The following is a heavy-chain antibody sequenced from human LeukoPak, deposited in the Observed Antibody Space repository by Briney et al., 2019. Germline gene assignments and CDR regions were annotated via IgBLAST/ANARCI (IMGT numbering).Heavy chain of an antibody. CDR1: GFTFSSYG. Sequence: GGTLRLSCAASGFTFSSYGMSWVRQAPGKGLEWVSAISGSGGSTYYADSEKGRFTISRDNSKNTLYLQMNSLRAEDTAVYYCAKDPYYYGSGSYYLSDYWGQGTLVTVSS. CDR3: AKDPYYYGSGSYYLSDY. V-gene: IGHV3-23*01. CDR2: ISGSGGST. J-gene: IGHJ4*02. D-gene: IGHD3-10*01.